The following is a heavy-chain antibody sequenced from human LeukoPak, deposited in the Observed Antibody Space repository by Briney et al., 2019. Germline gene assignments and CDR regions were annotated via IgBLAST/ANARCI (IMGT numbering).Heavy chain of an antibody. CDR1: GGSISSSSYY. Sequence: SETLSLTCTVSGGSISSSSYYWGWIRQPPGKGLEWIGSVYYTGASYYNPSLKSRVTISVDTSKNQFSLRLSSVTAADTAVYYCARVGRERTGLGAYGMDVWGQGTTVTVSS. V-gene: IGHV4-39*07. CDR3: ARVGRERTGLGAYGMDV. D-gene: IGHD1-14*01. J-gene: IGHJ6*02. CDR2: VYYTGAS.